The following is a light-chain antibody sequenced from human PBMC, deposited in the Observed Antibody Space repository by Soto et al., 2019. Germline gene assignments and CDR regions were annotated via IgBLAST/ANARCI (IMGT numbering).Light chain of an antibody. CDR3: QQSYSTPSIT. Sequence: DIQMTQSPSSLSASVGDRVNITCRASQSISTYLNWYQQKPGKAPKLLIYAAFTLQSGVPSRFSGSGSGTDFTLTISSLQPEDFATYYCQQSYSTPSITFGQGTRLEIK. CDR2: AAF. CDR1: QSISTY. J-gene: IGKJ5*01. V-gene: IGKV1-39*01.